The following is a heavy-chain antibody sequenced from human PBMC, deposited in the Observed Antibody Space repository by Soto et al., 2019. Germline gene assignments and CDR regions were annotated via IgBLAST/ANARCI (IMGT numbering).Heavy chain of an antibody. CDR1: GFIFSSSL. J-gene: IGHJ3*02. Sequence: GGSLRLSCAASGFIFSSSLMNWVRQAPGKGLEWVAIISQDGRQTFYVDSVKGRFTISRDNAKNSLYLQMNSLRAEDTAVYYCARVEGYCSGGSCSDAFDIWGQGTMVTVSS. CDR2: ISQDGRQT. V-gene: IGHV3-7*01. D-gene: IGHD2-15*01. CDR3: ARVEGYCSGGSCSDAFDI.